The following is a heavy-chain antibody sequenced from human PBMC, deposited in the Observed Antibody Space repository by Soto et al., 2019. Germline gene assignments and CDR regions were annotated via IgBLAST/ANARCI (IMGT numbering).Heavy chain of an antibody. CDR1: GGTFSSYT. CDR3: ARDGGSGYDLPAYGMDV. CDR2: IIPILGIA. D-gene: IGHD5-12*01. J-gene: IGHJ6*02. Sequence: QVQLVQSGAEVKKPGSSVKVSCKASGGTFSSYTISWVRQAPGQGLEWMGRIIPILGIANYAQKFQGRVTITADKSTSTAYMELSSLRSEDTAVYYCARDGGSGYDLPAYGMDVWGQGTTVTVSS. V-gene: IGHV1-69*08.